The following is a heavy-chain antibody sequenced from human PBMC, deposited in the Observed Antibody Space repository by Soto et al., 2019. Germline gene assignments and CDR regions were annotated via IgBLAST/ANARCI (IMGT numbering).Heavy chain of an antibody. J-gene: IGHJ4*02. CDR1: GFTFSTYW. CDR2: IKVDGSEK. Sequence: EVQLVESGGGLVQPGGSLRLSCAASGFTFSTYWMSWVRQAPGKGLGWVANIKVDGSEKYYVDPVKGRFTISRDNAKNSLYLQMASLRADDTAVYYCARVYCTSTSCYSSFDYWGQGTLVTVSS. D-gene: IGHD2-2*01. CDR3: ARVYCTSTSCYSSFDY. V-gene: IGHV3-7*04.